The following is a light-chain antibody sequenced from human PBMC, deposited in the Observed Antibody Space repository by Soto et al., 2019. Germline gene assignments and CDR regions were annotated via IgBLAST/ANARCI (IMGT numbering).Light chain of an antibody. J-gene: IGLJ1*01. CDR2: EVS. CDR1: SSDVGGYNH. Sequence: QSALTQPASVSGSPGQSIAISCTGTSSDVGGYNHVTWYQQHPGKAPKLMIYEVSNRPSGVSNRFSGSKSGNTASLTISGLQAEDEADYYCSSYRSSPPSCVFGTGTKVTVL. V-gene: IGLV2-14*01. CDR3: SSYRSSPPSCV.